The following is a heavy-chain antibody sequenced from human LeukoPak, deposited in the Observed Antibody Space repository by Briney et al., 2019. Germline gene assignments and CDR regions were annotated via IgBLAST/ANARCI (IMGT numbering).Heavy chain of an antibody. Sequence: PGGSLRLSCAASGFTFSSYRINWVRQAPGKGLEWVSSISSSSSYIYYADSVKGRFTISRDNAKNSLYLQMNSLRAEDTAVYYCASEQSGNYYRPFDSWGQGTLVTVSS. D-gene: IGHD1-26*01. CDR3: ASEQSGNYYRPFDS. V-gene: IGHV3-21*01. CDR1: GFTFSSYR. J-gene: IGHJ4*02. CDR2: ISSSSSYI.